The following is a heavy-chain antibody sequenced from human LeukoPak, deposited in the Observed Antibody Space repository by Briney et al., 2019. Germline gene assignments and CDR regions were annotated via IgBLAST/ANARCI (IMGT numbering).Heavy chain of an antibody. D-gene: IGHD3-3*01. CDR1: GFTFSSYA. V-gene: IGHV3-30-3*01. J-gene: IGHJ4*02. CDR3: AKDFLDFWSGYYPFDY. CDR2: ISYDGSNK. Sequence: QPGGSLRLSCAASGFTFSSYAMHWVRQAPGKGLEWVAVISYDGSNKYYADSVKGRFTISRDNSKNTLYLQMNSLRAEDTAVYYCAKDFLDFWSGYYPFDYWGQGTLVTVSS.